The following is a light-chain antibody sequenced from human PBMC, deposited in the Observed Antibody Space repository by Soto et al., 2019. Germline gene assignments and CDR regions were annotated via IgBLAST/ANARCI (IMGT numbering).Light chain of an antibody. CDR1: SSNIGAGYD. Sequence: QSVLTQPPSVSGAPGQRLTISCTGSSSNIGAGYDLHWYQQLPGTAPKLLIYGNTNRPSGVPDRFSGSKSGTSASLAITGLQAEDEADYYCQSYDTSLSASVFGTGTKLTVL. J-gene: IGLJ1*01. CDR3: QSYDTSLSASV. V-gene: IGLV1-40*01. CDR2: GNT.